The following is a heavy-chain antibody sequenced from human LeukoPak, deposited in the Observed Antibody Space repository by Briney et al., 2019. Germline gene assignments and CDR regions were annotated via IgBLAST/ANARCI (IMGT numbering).Heavy chain of an antibody. CDR1: GFTLSSYW. CDR2: IYSEGSRT. D-gene: IGHD1-26*01. Sequence: PGGSLRLSCAGSGFTLSSYWMHWVRQGPGKGLVCVSRIYSEGSRTTYADSVRGRFTISGDNAKNRLYLQMNSLRAADTAVYYCARSGRGGAFDIWGQGTMVTVSS. V-gene: IGHV3-74*01. J-gene: IGHJ3*02. CDR3: ARSGRGGAFDI.